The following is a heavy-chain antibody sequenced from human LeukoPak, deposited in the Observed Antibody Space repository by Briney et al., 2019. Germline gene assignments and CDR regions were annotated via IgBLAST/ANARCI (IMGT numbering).Heavy chain of an antibody. V-gene: IGHV1-18*01. D-gene: IGHD1-26*01. Sequence: ASVKVSCKASGYTFTSYGISWVRQAPGQGLEWMGWISAYNGNTNYAQKLQGRVTMTTDTSTSTGYMELRSLRSEDTAVYYCATLIVGATLAFDIWGQGTMVTVSS. CDR2: ISAYNGNT. J-gene: IGHJ3*02. CDR1: GYTFTSYG. CDR3: ATLIVGATLAFDI.